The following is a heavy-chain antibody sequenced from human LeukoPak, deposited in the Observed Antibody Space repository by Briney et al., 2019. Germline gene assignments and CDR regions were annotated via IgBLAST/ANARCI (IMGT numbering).Heavy chain of an antibody. D-gene: IGHD1-26*01. Sequence: GESPKISCKVSGYSFTSYCIGRVRQMPGKGPEWMGIIYPGDSGHTYSPSFQGQVTISVDKSISTAYLQWSSLQASDTAMYYCGMSGDRVPLQDDVFYVWGQGTMVTVST. V-gene: IGHV5-51*01. CDR3: GMSGDRVPLQDDVFYV. J-gene: IGHJ3*01. CDR1: GYSFTSYC. CDR2: IYPGDSGH.